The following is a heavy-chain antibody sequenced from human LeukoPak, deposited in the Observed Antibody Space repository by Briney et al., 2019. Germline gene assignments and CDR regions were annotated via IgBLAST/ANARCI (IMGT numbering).Heavy chain of an antibody. D-gene: IGHD6-13*01. CDR3: AKEVLAAAGPYYFDY. J-gene: IGHJ4*02. CDR2: ISGSGGST. Sequence: GGSLRLSCAASGFTFSSYVMSWVRQAPGKGLEWVSAISGSGGSTYYADSVKGRFTISRDSSKNTLYLQMNSLRAEDTAVYYCAKEVLAAAGPYYFDYWGQGTLVTVSS. CDR1: GFTFSSYV. V-gene: IGHV3-23*01.